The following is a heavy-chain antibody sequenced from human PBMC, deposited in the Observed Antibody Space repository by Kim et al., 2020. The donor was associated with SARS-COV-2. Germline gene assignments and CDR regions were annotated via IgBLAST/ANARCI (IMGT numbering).Heavy chain of an antibody. CDR3: ARAEGYYDSSGYYSLGYYYGMDV. J-gene: IGHJ6*02. CDR2: IIPIFGTA. D-gene: IGHD3-22*01. V-gene: IGHV1-69*13. Sequence: SVKVSCKASGGTFSSYAISWVRQAPGQGLEWMGGIIPIFGTANYAQKFQGRVTITADESTSTAYMELSSLRSEDTAVYYCARAEGYYDSSGYYSLGYYYGMDVWGQGTTVTVSS. CDR1: GGTFSSYA.